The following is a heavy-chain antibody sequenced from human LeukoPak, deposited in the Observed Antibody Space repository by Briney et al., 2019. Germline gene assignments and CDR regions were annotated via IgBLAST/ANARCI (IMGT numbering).Heavy chain of an antibody. D-gene: IGHD3-9*01. V-gene: IGHV3-7*01. CDR3: AATMDILTGYYTIYFDY. CDR1: GLTFSDYW. CDR2: IKHDGSEK. Sequence: GGSLRLSCAASGLTFSDYWMSWVRQAAGKGLEWVANIKHDGSEKDYVDSVKGRFTISRDNAKNSLYLQMNSLRAEDTAVYYCAATMDILTGYYTIYFDYWGQGTLVTVSS. J-gene: IGHJ4*02.